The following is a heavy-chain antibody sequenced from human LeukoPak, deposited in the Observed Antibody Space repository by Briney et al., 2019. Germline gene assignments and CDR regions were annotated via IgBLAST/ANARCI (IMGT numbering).Heavy chain of an antibody. CDR2: IKEDGTEK. D-gene: IGHD3-16*01. CDR1: GFNISDFW. J-gene: IGHJ4*02. Sequence: GSLRLSCAASGFNISDFWMTWVRQAPGKGLEWVANIKEDGTEKHPVDSVKGRSTISRDNTKNLLYLQMNSLRGDDTATYYCVRESRPGGAMGLYHNFDYWGQGTLVAVSS. V-gene: IGHV3-7*01. CDR3: VRESRPGGAMGLYHNFDY.